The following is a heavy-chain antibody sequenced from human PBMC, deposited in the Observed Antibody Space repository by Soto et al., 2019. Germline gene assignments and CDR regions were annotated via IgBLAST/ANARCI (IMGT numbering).Heavy chain of an antibody. D-gene: IGHD7-27*01. CDR2: IIPIFGIA. CDR3: ARDHPGDRGDGAFDI. J-gene: IGHJ3*02. V-gene: IGHV1-69*10. CDR1: GGTFSSYA. Sequence: ASVKVSCKASGGTFSSYAISWVRQAPGQGLEWMGGIIPIFGIANYAQKFQGRVTITADKSTSTAYMELSSLRSEDTAVYYCARDHPGDRGDGAFDIWGQGTMVTVSS.